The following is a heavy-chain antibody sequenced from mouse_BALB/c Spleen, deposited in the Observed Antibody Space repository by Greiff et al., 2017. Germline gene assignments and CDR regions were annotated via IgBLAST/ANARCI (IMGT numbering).Heavy chain of an antibody. CDR3: ARITTVRAPWYFDV. J-gene: IGHJ1*01. Sequence: VQLQQSGAELVKPGASVKLSCTASGFNIKDTYMHWVKQRPEQGLEWIGRIDPANGNTKYDPKFQGKATITADTSSNTAYLQLSSLTSEDTAVYYCARITTVRAPWYFDVWGAGTTVTVSS. CDR2: IDPANGNT. D-gene: IGHD1-1*01. V-gene: IGHV14-3*02. CDR1: GFNIKDTY.